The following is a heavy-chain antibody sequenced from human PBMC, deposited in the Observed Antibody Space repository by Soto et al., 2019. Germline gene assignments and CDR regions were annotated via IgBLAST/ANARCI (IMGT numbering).Heavy chain of an antibody. J-gene: IGHJ4*02. D-gene: IGHD6-19*01. Sequence: ASVKVSCKASGYTFTSYGISWVRQAPGQGLEWMGWISAYNGNTNYAQKLQGRVTMTTDTSTSTAYMELRSLRSDDTAVYYCERVKFIAVAGYYFEYWGQGTLVTVSS. CDR3: ERVKFIAVAGYYFEY. CDR1: GYTFTSYG. CDR2: ISAYNGNT. V-gene: IGHV1-18*01.